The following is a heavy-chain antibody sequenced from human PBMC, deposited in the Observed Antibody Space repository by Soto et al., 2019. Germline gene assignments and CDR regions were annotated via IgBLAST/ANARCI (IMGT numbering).Heavy chain of an antibody. CDR3: ARGRGLYNSGRSQLDS. CDR1: GDSFSKYT. V-gene: IGHV1-69*13. CDR2: IIPRFGTT. Sequence: GASVKVSCKASGDSFSKYTVNWVRQAPRQGLEWMGGIIPRFGTTNYAPTLQDRVTITADESMNTVYMELSSLSSEDTAIYYCARGRGLYNSGRSQLDSWGQGTLVTVSS. D-gene: IGHD1-26*01. J-gene: IGHJ4*02.